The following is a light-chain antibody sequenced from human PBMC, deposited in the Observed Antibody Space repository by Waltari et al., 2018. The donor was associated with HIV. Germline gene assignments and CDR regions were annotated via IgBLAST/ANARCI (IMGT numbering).Light chain of an antibody. CDR1: SSNIGSKL. J-gene: IGLJ2*01. Sequence: QSVLTQPPSVSGTPGQRVTISCSGSSSNIGSKLINWYQQLPGTAPKLLIYNNNQRPSGVPDRFSGSKSGTSASLAISGLQSEDEADYYCAAWDGSVNYSPVVFGGGTKLTVL. CDR2: NNN. CDR3: AAWDGSVNYSPVV. V-gene: IGLV1-44*01.